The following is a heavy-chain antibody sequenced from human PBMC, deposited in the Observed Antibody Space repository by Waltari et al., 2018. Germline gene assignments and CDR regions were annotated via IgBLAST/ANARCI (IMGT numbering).Heavy chain of an antibody. J-gene: IGHJ4*02. CDR1: GFTFGDYA. Sequence: EVQLVESGGGLVQPGRSLRLSCAASGFTFGDYAMLWVRQAPGKGLEWVSGISWNSGSIDYADSVKGRFTISRDNAKNSLYLQMNSLRAEDTALYYCTKGGFGIAARFDYWGQGTLVTVSS. CDR2: ISWNSGSI. CDR3: TKGGFGIAARFDY. V-gene: IGHV3-9*01. D-gene: IGHD6-6*01.